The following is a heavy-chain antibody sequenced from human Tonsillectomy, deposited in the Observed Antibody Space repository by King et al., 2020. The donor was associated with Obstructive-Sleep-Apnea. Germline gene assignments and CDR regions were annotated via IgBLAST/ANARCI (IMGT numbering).Heavy chain of an antibody. V-gene: IGHV1-46*03. Sequence: QLVQSGAEVKKPGASVKVSCKASGYTFTSYYMHWVRQAPGQVLEWMGIINPSGGSTSYAQKFQGRVPMTWDTSTSTVYMELSSLRSEDTAVYYCARDRGVDSSGWYGADYWGQGTLVTVSS. J-gene: IGHJ4*02. D-gene: IGHD6-19*01. CDR3: ARDRGVDSSGWYGADY. CDR2: INPSGGST. CDR1: GYTFTSYY.